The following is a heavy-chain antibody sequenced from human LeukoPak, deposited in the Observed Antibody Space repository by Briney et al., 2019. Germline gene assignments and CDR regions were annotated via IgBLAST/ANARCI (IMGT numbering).Heavy chain of an antibody. CDR3: AKVREDDILTGDYKAKARSMDV. CDR1: GFTFSRYD. J-gene: IGHJ6*03. Sequence: GGSLRLSCAASGFTFSRYDMRWVRQAPGKGLEWVAFIRYDGSKKDYGDSVKGRFTISRDSSRNTLYLQMNSLRPEDTAVYYCAKVREDDILTGDYKAKARSMDVWGKGTTVTISS. D-gene: IGHD3-9*01. V-gene: IGHV3-30*02. CDR2: IRYDGSKK.